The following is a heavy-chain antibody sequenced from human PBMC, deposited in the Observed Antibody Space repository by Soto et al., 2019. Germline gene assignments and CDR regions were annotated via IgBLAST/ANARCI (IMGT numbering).Heavy chain of an antibody. Sequence: PSETLSLTCAVYGGSFSGYYWSWIRQPPGKGLEWIGEINDSGSTNYNSSLKSRVTISVDTSKNQFSLKLSSVTAADTAVYYCGGVPPGGEAYWAQDTLALVSS. CDR3: GGVPPGGEAY. CDR2: INDSGST. J-gene: IGHJ1*01. CDR1: GGSFSGYY. V-gene: IGHV4-34*01. D-gene: IGHD3-10*01.